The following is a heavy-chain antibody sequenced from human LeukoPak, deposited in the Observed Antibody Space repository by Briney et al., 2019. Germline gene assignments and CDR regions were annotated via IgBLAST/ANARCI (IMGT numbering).Heavy chain of an antibody. V-gene: IGHV1-2*02. CDR2: INPNSGGT. CDR3: AAPVRGVKSFDY. D-gene: IGHD3-10*01. Sequence: ASVKVSCKASGYTFSGYYMHWVRQAPGQGLEWMGWINPNSGGTNYAQKFQGRVTMTRDTSISTAYMELSRLRSDDTAVYYCAAPVRGVKSFDYWGQGTLVIISS. CDR1: GYTFSGYY. J-gene: IGHJ4*02.